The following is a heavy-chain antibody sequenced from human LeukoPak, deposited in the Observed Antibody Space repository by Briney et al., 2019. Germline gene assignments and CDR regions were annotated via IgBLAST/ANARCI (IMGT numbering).Heavy chain of an antibody. J-gene: IGHJ4*02. Sequence: GGSLRLSCAASGFTFSSYSMNWVRQAPGKGLEWVSSISSSSSYIYYVDSVKGRFTISRDNAKNTLYLQMNSLRAEDTAVYYCARDPEATATLDCWRQGTLVTVSS. CDR1: GFTFSSYS. V-gene: IGHV3-21*01. CDR3: ARDPEATATLDC. D-gene: IGHD2-15*01. CDR2: ISSSSSYI.